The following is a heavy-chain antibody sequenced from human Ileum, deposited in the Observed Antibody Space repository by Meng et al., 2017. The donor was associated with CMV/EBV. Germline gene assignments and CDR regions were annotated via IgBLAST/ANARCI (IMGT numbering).Heavy chain of an antibody. Sequence: GESLKISCAASGFIFSNYAMSWVRQAPGKGLEWISRINSDGSSTSYADSVKGRFTISRDNAKNTLYLQMNSLRAEDTAVYYCARSQLTWNLRHYYGMDVWGQGTTVTVSS. CDR3: ARSQLTWNLRHYYGMDV. D-gene: IGHD1-1*01. V-gene: IGHV3-74*01. CDR1: GFIFSNYA. CDR2: INSDGSST. J-gene: IGHJ6*02.